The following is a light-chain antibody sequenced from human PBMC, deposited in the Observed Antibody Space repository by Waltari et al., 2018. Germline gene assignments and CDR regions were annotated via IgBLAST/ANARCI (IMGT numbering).Light chain of an antibody. CDR1: QSITNY. Sequence: DLQMTQSPSSLSASVGDRVPMTCRASQSITNYLSWYQHKLGEAPNLLVYDASTLVSGVPSRFNGSGSGTEFTLTISSLQPEDLATYYCLQTYSTLMFSFGPGTKVDL. CDR2: DAS. CDR3: LQTYSTLMFS. V-gene: IGKV1-39*01. J-gene: IGKJ3*01.